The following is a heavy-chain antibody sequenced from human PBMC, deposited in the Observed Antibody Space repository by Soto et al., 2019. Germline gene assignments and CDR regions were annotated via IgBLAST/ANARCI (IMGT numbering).Heavy chain of an antibody. Sequence: QITLKESGPTLVKPTQTLTLTCTFSGFSFSSDGVGVGWIRQPPGKALEWLALIYWNNDIRYNPSLKNRLTITKDTSKSQVVLTITNLDPVDTATYYCAHRGYGNYPRDNWFDPWGQGTLVTVSS. CDR3: AHRGYGNYPRDNWFDP. CDR2: IYWNNDI. CDR1: GFSFSSDGVG. V-gene: IGHV2-5*01. D-gene: IGHD4-17*01. J-gene: IGHJ5*02.